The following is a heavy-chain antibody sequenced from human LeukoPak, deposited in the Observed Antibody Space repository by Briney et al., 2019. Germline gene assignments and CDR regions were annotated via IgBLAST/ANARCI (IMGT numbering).Heavy chain of an antibody. CDR1: GGSISSHY. V-gene: IGHV4-59*11. CDR2: IYYSGST. CDR3: ARGNNRNGGFYFDH. D-gene: IGHD3-10*01. Sequence: SETLSLTCTVSGGSISSHYWSWIRQPPGKGLEWIGYIYYSGSTNYNPSLKSRVAISVDTSKNQFSLRLSSVTAADTAVYYCARGNNRNGGFYFDHWGQGALVPVSS. J-gene: IGHJ4*02.